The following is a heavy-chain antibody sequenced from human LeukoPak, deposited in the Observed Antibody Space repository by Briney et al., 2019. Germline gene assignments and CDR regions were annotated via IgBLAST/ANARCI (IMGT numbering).Heavy chain of an antibody. CDR1: GFTFSTYD. CDR3: ARGLDLGYFQR. D-gene: IGHD4-11*01. J-gene: IGHJ1*01. CDR2: IWSDGSNK. Sequence: GGSLRLSCIVSGFTFSTYDMHWVRQAPGKGLQWVAVIWSDGSNKYYTGSVKGRFTISRDNPKNTLYLQMNNLRAEDTAVYHCARGLDLGYFQRWGQGTLVTVSS. V-gene: IGHV3-33*01.